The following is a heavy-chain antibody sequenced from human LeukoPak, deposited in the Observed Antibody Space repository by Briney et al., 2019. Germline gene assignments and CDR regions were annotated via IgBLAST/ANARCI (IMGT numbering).Heavy chain of an antibody. D-gene: IGHD3-16*01. J-gene: IGHJ6*02. CDR1: GFIFNNAW. V-gene: IGHV3-7*03. Sequence: TGGSLRLSCAGSGFIFNNAWMSWVRQAPGKGLEWVASINHNGNVNYYVDSVKGRFTISRDNAKNSLYLQMSNLRAEDTAVYFCARGGGLDVWGQGATVTVSS. CDR3: ARGGGLDV. CDR2: INHNGNVN.